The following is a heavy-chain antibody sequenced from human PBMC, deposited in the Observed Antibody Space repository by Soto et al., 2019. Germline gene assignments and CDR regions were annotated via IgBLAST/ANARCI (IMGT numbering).Heavy chain of an antibody. V-gene: IGHV1-18*01. CDR3: ARDRGGSYWGDGRFDY. Sequence: QVQLVQSGAEVKKPGASVKVSCKASGYTFTSYGISWVRQAPGQGLEWMGWISAYNGNTNYARKLQGRVTMTTDTSTSTAYMELRSLRCGDTAVYYCARDRGGSYWGDGRFDYWGQGTLVTVSS. J-gene: IGHJ4*02. CDR2: ISAYNGNT. D-gene: IGHD1-26*01. CDR1: GYTFTSYG.